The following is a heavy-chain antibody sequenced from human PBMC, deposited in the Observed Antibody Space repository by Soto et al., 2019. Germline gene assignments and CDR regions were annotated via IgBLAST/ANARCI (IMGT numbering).Heavy chain of an antibody. CDR2: ISSSSSTI. CDR1: GFTFSSYS. D-gene: IGHD2-2*01. J-gene: IGHJ3*02. Sequence: PGGSLRLSCAASGFTFSSYSMNWVRQAPGKGLEWVSYISSSSSTIYYADSVKGRFTISRDNSKNSLHLQMNSLRAEDTAVYYCAKCFSYSCSHDAFDIWGQGTMVTVSS. CDR3: AKCFSYSCSHDAFDI. V-gene: IGHV3-48*01.